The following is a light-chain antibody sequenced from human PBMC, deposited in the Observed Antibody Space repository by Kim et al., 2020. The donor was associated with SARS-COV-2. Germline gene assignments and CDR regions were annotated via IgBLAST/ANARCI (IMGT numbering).Light chain of an antibody. V-gene: IGKV1-39*01. J-gene: IGKJ4*01. Sequence: DIQMTQSPSSLSASVGDRVTITCRASQSIGSSLNWYQQKPGKAPNLLIYAASSLQSGVPSRFSGSGSGTYFTLTISSLQPEDFATYYCQQCYTTLTFGGGTKVDIK. CDR1: QSIGSS. CDR2: AAS. CDR3: QQCYTTLT.